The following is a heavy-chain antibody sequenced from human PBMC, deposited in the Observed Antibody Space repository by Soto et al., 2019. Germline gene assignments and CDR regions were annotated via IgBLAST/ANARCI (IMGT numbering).Heavy chain of an antibody. CDR3: ARDGEPMRLRTGTPSYYGMDV. J-gene: IGHJ6*02. V-gene: IGHV3-30-3*01. Sequence: GGSLRLPCAVSGFTFNTFAMHWVRQAPGKGLEWVAVISYDGINMYYPDSVKGRFTISRDNSKNTLYLQMNSLRPEDTAVYYCARDGEPMRLRTGTPSYYGMDVWGQGTMVTVSS. CDR2: ISYDGINM. D-gene: IGHD1-1*01. CDR1: GFTFNTFA.